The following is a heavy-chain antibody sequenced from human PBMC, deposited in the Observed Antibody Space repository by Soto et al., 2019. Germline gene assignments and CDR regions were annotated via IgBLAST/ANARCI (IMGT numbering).Heavy chain of an antibody. J-gene: IGHJ4*02. CDR3: AGVTDGRMGATTYYLDY. V-gene: IGHV1-2*04. Sequence: ASVKVSCKASGYTFTGYYMHWVRQAPGQGLEWMGWINPNSGGTNYAQKFQGWVTMTRDTSISTAYMELSRLRSDDTAVYYCAGVTDGRMGATTYYLDYWGQGTLVTVSS. CDR1: GYTFTGYY. D-gene: IGHD1-26*01. CDR2: INPNSGGT.